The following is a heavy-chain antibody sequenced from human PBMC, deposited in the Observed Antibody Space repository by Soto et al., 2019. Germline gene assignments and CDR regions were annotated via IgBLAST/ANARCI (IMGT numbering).Heavy chain of an antibody. CDR3: ARYMYYDILTGHMA. V-gene: IGHV5-51*01. J-gene: IGHJ5*02. Sequence: PGESLKISCKGSGYSFSTYWIGWARQMPGKGLEWMGIIYPGDSDTRYSPSFQGQVTISADKSISTAYLQWSSLKASDTAIYYCARYMYYDILTGHMAWGQGTLVTSPQ. CDR2: IYPGDSDT. CDR1: GYSFSTYW. D-gene: IGHD3-9*01.